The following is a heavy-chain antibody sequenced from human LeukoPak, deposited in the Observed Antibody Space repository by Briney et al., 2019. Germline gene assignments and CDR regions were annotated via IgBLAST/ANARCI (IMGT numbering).Heavy chain of an antibody. D-gene: IGHD6-13*01. CDR1: GYSFTSYW. Sequence: LGESLKISCKGSGYSFTSYWIGWVRQMPGKGLEWMGIIYPGDSDTRYSPSFQGQVTISADKSISTAYLQWSSLKASDTAMYYCARQGHIAAAGRSWFDPWGQGTLVTVSS. J-gene: IGHJ5*02. CDR3: ARQGHIAAAGRSWFDP. CDR2: IYPGDSDT. V-gene: IGHV5-51*01.